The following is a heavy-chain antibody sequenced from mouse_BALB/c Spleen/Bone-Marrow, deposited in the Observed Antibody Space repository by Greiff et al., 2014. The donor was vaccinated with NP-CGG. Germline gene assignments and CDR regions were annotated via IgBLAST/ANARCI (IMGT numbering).Heavy chain of an antibody. CDR3: ARPIFL. J-gene: IGHJ4*01. CDR1: GLNIKYTY. Sequence: DVQLQESGAELVKPGASVKLSCTASGLNIKYTYMHWVKQRPEQGLEWIGRIDPANGNTKYDPKFQGKATITADTSSNTAYLQLSSLTSEDTAVYYCARPIFLWGQGTSVTVSS. V-gene: IGHV14-3*02. CDR2: IDPANGNT.